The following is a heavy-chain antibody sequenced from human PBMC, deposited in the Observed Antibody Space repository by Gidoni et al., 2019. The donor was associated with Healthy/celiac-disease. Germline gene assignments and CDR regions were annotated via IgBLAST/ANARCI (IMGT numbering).Heavy chain of an antibody. CDR2: IYHSGST. CDR3: ARGAGATGFDY. D-gene: IGHD1-26*01. CDR1: GYSISSGYY. Sequence: QVQLQESGPGLVKPSETLSLTCAVSGYSISSGYYWGWIRQPPGKGLEWIGSIYHSGSTYYNPSLKSRVTISVDTSKNQFSLKLSSVTAADTAVYYCARGAGATGFDYWGQGTLVTVSS. V-gene: IGHV4-38-2*01. J-gene: IGHJ4*02.